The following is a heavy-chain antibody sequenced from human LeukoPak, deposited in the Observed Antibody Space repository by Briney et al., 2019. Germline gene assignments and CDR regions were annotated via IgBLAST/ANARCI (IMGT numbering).Heavy chain of an antibody. V-gene: IGHV1-69*13. CDR3: ARSQSSSWYMMSFAP. CDR1: GDTFSKNA. Sequence: SVKVSRKASGDTFSKNAIHWVRQAPGQGLEWMGGILLKFGTTQYSGKFQDRVTITADASTTTAYMELSSLTSEDTAMYYCARSQSSSWYMMSFAPWGQGTLVIVSS. J-gene: IGHJ5*02. CDR2: ILLKFGTT. D-gene: IGHD6-13*01.